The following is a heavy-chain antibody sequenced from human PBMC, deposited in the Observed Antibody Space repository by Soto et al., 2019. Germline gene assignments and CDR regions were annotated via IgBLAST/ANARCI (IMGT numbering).Heavy chain of an antibody. D-gene: IGHD3-10*01. CDR2: ISYDGSNK. CDR1: GFTFSSYG. Sequence: GGSLRLSCAASGFTFSSYGMHWVRQAPGKGLEWVAVISYDGSNKYYADSVKGRFTISRDNSKNTLYLQMNSLRAEDTAVYYCAKDLPPGSFGELPHGFYYYGMDVWGQGTTVTVSS. J-gene: IGHJ6*02. CDR3: AKDLPPGSFGELPHGFYYYGMDV. V-gene: IGHV3-30*18.